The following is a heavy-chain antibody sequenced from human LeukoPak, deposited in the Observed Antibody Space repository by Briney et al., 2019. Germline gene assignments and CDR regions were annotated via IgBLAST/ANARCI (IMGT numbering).Heavy chain of an antibody. Sequence: PGGSLRLSCAASGFTFSTYSMNWVRQAPGKGLEWVGFIRSKAYGGTTEYAASVKGRFTISRDDSKSIAYLQMNSLKTEDTAVYYCTRLQYYYDSSGYQPLYWYFDLWGRGTLVTVSS. V-gene: IGHV3-49*04. CDR1: GFTFSTYS. D-gene: IGHD3-22*01. J-gene: IGHJ2*01. CDR3: TRLQYYYDSSGYQPLYWYFDL. CDR2: IRSKAYGGTT.